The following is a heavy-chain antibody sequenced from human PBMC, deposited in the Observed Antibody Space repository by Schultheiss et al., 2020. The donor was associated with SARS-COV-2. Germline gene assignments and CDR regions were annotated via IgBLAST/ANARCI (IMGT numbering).Heavy chain of an antibody. D-gene: IGHD2/OR15-2a*01. J-gene: IGHJ4*02. CDR2: IWYDGSNK. Sequence: GESLKISCAASGFTFSSYGMHWVRQAPGKGLEWVAVIWYDGSNKYYADSVKGRFTISRDNSKNTLYLQMNSLRAEDTAVYYCASPGFYGNLDFWGQGTLVTVSS. CDR3: ASPGFYGNLDF. CDR1: GFTFSSYG. V-gene: IGHV3-33*01.